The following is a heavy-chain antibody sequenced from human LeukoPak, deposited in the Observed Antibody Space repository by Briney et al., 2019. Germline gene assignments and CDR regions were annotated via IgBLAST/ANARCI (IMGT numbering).Heavy chain of an antibody. Sequence: SVKVSCKASGGTFSSYAISWVRQAPGQGLEWMGGIIPIFGTANYAQKFQGRVTITTDESTSTAYMELTSLRADDTAVYYCAIAQDDTRNDLVHWSWDHWGQGTLVTVSS. CDR1: GGTFSSYA. D-gene: IGHD2-8*02. CDR2: IIPIFGTA. J-gene: IGHJ4*02. CDR3: AIAQDDTRNDLVHWSWDH. V-gene: IGHV1-69*05.